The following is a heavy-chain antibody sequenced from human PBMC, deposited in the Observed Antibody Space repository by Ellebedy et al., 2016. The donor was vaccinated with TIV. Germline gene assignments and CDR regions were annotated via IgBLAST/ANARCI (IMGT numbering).Heavy chain of an antibody. CDR2: INGGGGII. D-gene: IGHD6-13*01. CDR3: AGDPSSGNNWYYYLNY. V-gene: IGHV3-23*01. J-gene: IGHJ4*02. CDR1: AFTFSSYD. Sequence: GESLKISXEASAFTFSSYDMSWVRQAPGKGLEWVSSINGGGGIIYYAGSVKGRFTISRDNSKKTVYLQMNSLRDEDTAVYYCAGDPSSGNNWYYYLNYWGQGTLVTVSS.